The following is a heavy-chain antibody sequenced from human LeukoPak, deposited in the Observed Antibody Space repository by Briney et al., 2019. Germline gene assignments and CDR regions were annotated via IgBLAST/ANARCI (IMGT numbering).Heavy chain of an antibody. CDR3: ATEIRVYRPNGFDY. D-gene: IGHD5/OR15-5a*01. V-gene: IGHV1-24*01. CDR1: GYTLTELS. Sequence: ASVKVSCKVSGYTLTELSMHWVRQAPGKGLEWMGGFDPEDGETIHAQKFQGRVTMTEDTSTDTAYMELGSLRSEDTAVYYCATEIRVYRPNGFDYWGQGTLVTVSS. J-gene: IGHJ4*02. CDR2: FDPEDGET.